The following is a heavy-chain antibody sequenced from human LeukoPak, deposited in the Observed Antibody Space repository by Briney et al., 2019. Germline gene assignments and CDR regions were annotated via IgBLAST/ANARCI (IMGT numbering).Heavy chain of an antibody. CDR2: INPNSGGT. CDR1: GYTFTGYY. J-gene: IGHJ4*02. V-gene: IGHV1-2*02. Sequence: ASVKVSCKASGYTFTGYYMHWVRQALGQGLEWMGWINPNSGGTNYAQKFQGRVTMTRDTSISTAYMELSRLRSDDTAVYYCARAPTQYGSGSYYSEDYWGQGTLVTVSS. CDR3: ARAPTQYGSGSYYSEDY. D-gene: IGHD3-10*01.